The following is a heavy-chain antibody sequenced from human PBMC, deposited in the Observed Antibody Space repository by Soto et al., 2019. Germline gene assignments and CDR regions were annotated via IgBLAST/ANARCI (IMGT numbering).Heavy chain of an antibody. CDR3: VCFECGRTAVVTAMEANGY. CDR2: INSDETIT. D-gene: IGHD2-21*02. Sequence: VQLVAPGGGLVQPGGSLRLSCAASGFTFSNYWMHWVRQSPGKGLVWVSRINSDETITSYADSVKGRFTISRDNAKNTLYLQMSSLRVEDTALYYCVCFECGRTAVVTAMEANGYWGQGTLVTVSS. V-gene: IGHV3-74*01. J-gene: IGHJ4*02. CDR1: GFTFSNYW.